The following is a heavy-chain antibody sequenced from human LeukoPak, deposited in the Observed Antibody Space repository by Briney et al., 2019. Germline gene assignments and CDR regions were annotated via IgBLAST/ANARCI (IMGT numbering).Heavy chain of an antibody. Sequence: SETLSLTCTVSGGSIGSHYYNWMRQPPGKGLEWIGLVHYSGSTNYNPSLKSRVSISADTSKNQFSLNLTSVTAADTAVYYCVIGRGWQPDYWGQGIPVTVSS. CDR1: GGSIGSHY. V-gene: IGHV4-59*11. J-gene: IGHJ4*02. D-gene: IGHD3-10*01. CDR2: VHYSGST. CDR3: VIGRGWQPDY.